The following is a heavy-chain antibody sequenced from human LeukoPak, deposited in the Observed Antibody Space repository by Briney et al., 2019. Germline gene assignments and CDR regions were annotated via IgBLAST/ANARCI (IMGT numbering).Heavy chain of an antibody. CDR1: GGSFSNYV. Sequence: GASVKVSCKASGGSFSNYVFSWVRQAPGQGLEWMGEIIPVLGTPNYAHKFQGRVTITADESTTTAYMELSSLRSEDTAVYYCASPRRPKELRFLEWFRPTSSYYYYGMDVWGQGTTVTVSS. V-gene: IGHV1-69*13. CDR3: ASPRRPKELRFLEWFRPTSSYYYYGMDV. D-gene: IGHD3-3*01. J-gene: IGHJ6*02. CDR2: IIPVLGTP.